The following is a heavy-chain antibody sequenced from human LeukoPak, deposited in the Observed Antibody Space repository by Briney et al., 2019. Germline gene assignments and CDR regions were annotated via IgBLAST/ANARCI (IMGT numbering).Heavy chain of an antibody. J-gene: IGHJ6*02. D-gene: IGHD3-16*01. CDR3: ARHGNYDYVWGNYYGMDV. V-gene: IGHV4-39*01. Sequence: PSETLSLTCTISAASISSSNHHWGWIRQPPGKGLEWIGEINHSGSTNYNPSLKSRVTISVDTSKNQFSLKLSSVTAADTAVYYCARHGNYDYVWGNYYGMDVWGQGTTVTVSS. CDR2: INHSGST. CDR1: AASISSSNHH.